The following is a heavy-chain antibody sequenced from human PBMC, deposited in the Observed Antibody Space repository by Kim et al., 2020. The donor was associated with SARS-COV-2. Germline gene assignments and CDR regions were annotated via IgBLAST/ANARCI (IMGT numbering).Heavy chain of an antibody. CDR3: ARAPIVVVPAALFDY. D-gene: IGHD2-2*01. Sequence: PPLKGRVTISVDTSKNQFSLKLSSVTAADTAVYYCARAPIVVVPAALFDYWGQGTLVTVSS. J-gene: IGHJ4*02. V-gene: IGHV4-39*01.